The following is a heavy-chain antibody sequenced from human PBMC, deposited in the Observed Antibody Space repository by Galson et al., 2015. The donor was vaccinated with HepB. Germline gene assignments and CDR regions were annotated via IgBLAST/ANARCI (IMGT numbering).Heavy chain of an antibody. CDR3: ARATPYYDSSGYYNWGGAFDI. V-gene: IGHV6-1*01. CDR1: GDSVSSNSAA. J-gene: IGHJ3*02. Sequence: CAISGDSVSSNSAAWNWIRQSPSRGLEWLGRTYYRSKWYNDYAVSVKSRITINPDTSKNQFSLQLNSVTPEDTAVYYCARATPYYDSSGYYNWGGAFDIWGQGTMVTVSS. CDR2: TYYRSKWYN. D-gene: IGHD3-22*01.